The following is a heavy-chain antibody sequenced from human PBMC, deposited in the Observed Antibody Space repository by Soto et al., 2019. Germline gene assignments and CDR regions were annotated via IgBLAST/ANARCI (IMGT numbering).Heavy chain of an antibody. CDR2: INHSGST. V-gene: IGHV4-34*01. CDR1: GGSFSGYY. Sequence: SETLSLTCAVYGGSFSGYYWSWIRQPPGKGLEWIGEINHSGSTNYNPSLKSRVTISVDTSKNQFSLKLSSVTAADTAVYYCARGRRTIFSLLSSSAEYFQHWGQGTLVTVSS. J-gene: IGHJ1*01. CDR3: ARGRRTIFSLLSSSAEYFQH. D-gene: IGHD3-3*01.